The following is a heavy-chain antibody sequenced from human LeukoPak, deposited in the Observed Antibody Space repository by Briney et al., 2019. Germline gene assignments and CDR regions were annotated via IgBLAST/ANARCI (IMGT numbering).Heavy chain of an antibody. CDR3: ARGSSSWYVEYYYYYYVDV. Sequence: GGSLRLSCAASGFTFSSYAMSWVRQAPGKGLEWVSAISGSGGSTYYADSVKGRFTISRDNSKNTLYLQMNSLRAEDTAVYYCARGSSSWYVEYYYYYYVDVWGKGTTVTVSS. CDR2: ISGSGGST. V-gene: IGHV3-23*01. J-gene: IGHJ6*03. D-gene: IGHD6-13*01. CDR1: GFTFSSYA.